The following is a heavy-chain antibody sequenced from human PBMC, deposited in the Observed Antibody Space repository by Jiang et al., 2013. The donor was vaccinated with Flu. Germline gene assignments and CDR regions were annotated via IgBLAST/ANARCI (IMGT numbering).Heavy chain of an antibody. CDR3: ASTRRELPAFDY. Sequence: LLKPSETLSLTCTVSGGSISSYYWSWIRQPPGKGLEWIGYIYYSGSTNYNPSLKSRVTISVDTSKNQFSLKLSSVTAADTAVYYCASTRRELPAFDYWGQGTLVTVSS. J-gene: IGHJ4*02. CDR1: GGSISSYY. D-gene: IGHD1-26*01. CDR2: IYYSGST. V-gene: IGHV4-59*01.